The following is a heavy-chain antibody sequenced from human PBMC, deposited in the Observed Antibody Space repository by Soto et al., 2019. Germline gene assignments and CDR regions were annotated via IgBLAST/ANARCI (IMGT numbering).Heavy chain of an antibody. CDR3: ARASSGYYSYFDY. V-gene: IGHV1-46*01. Sequence: ASVKVSCKASGYTFTSYYMHWVRQAPGQGLEWMGIINPRGGSTSYAQKFQGRVTMTRDTSTSTAYMDLSSLSSEDTAVYYCARASSGYYSYFDYWGQGTLVTVSS. D-gene: IGHD3-22*01. J-gene: IGHJ4*02. CDR2: INPRGGST. CDR1: GYTFTSYY.